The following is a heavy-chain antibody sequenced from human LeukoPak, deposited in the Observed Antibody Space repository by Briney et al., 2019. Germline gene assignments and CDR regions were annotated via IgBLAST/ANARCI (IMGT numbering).Heavy chain of an antibody. D-gene: IGHD2-15*01. CDR1: GFTFSSYA. J-gene: IGHJ4*02. CDR2: ISGSGGST. V-gene: IGHV3-23*01. CDR3: ASGPHVVVVAATDY. Sequence: PGGSLRLSCAASGFTFSSYAMSWVRQAPGKGLEWVSAISGSGGSTYYADPVKGRFTISRDNSKNTLYLQMNSLRAEDTAVYYCASGPHVVVVAATDYWGQGTLVTVSS.